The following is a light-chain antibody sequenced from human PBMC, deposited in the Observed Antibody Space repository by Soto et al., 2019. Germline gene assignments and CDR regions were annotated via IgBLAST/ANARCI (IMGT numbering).Light chain of an antibody. CDR3: QQRSNWLT. CDR1: QSVSSY. CDR2: DAS. V-gene: IGKV3-11*01. J-gene: IGKJ4*01. Sequence: EIVLTQSPAPLSLSPGERATLSCSASQSVSSYLAWYQKKPGQAPRLLIYDASNRATGIPARFSGSGSGTDFALTISRLEPEDLAVDYCQQRSNWLTFGGGPKVEIK.